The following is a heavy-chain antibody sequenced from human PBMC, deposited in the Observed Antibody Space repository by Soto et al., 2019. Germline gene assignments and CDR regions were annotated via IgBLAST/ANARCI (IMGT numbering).Heavy chain of an antibody. CDR2: IYYSGST. V-gene: IGHV4-39*01. J-gene: IGHJ4*02. CDR3: ARLVRYDILTGYYKGPY. CDR1: GGAISSSSYY. D-gene: IGHD3-9*01. Sequence: QLQLQESGPGLVKPSETLSLTCTVSGGAISSSSYYWGWIRQPPGKGLEWIGSIYYSGSTYYNPSLKSRVTISVDTSKHQFSLKLSSVTAADTALYYCARLVRYDILTGYYKGPYWGQGTLVTVSS.